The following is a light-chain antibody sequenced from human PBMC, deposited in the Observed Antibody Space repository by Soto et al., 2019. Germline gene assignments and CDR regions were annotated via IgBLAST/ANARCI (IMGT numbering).Light chain of an antibody. CDR2: DVS. V-gene: IGLV2-11*01. Sequence: QSALTQPRSVSGSPGQSVTISCTGTSSDVGGYNYVSWYQQHPGKAPKLMIYDVSKRPSGVPDRFSGSKSGNTASLTISGLQAEDEADYYCCSYAGSYTPLWLFGGGTKLTVL. CDR1: SSDVGGYNY. CDR3: CSYAGSYTPLWL. J-gene: IGLJ3*02.